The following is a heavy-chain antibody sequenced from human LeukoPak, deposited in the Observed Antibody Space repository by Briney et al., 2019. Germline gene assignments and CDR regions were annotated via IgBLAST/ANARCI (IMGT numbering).Heavy chain of an antibody. CDR3: ARELTISGSLRLGAFDI. CDR2: IKQDGGEK. D-gene: IGHD3-10*01. Sequence: GGSLRLSCAASGFTFSSYWMSWVRQAPGKGLEWVANIKQDGGEKYYVDSVKGRFTISRDNAKNSLYLQMNSLRAEDTAVYYCARELTISGSLRLGAFDIWGQGTMVTVSS. J-gene: IGHJ3*02. V-gene: IGHV3-7*01. CDR1: GFTFSSYW.